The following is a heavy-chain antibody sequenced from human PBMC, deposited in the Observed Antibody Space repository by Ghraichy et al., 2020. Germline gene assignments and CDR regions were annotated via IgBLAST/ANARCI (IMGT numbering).Heavy chain of an antibody. CDR1: GFTFSSYG. V-gene: IGHV3-33*01. CDR2: IWYDGSNK. D-gene: IGHD3-22*01. Sequence: GGSLRLSCAASGFTFSSYGMHWVRQAPGKGLEWVAVIWYDGSNKYYADSVKGRFTISRDNSKNTLYLQMNSLRAEDTAVYYCARATWDSRGYCFTHYYYGMDVWGQGTTVTVSS. CDR3: ARATWDSRGYCFTHYYYGMDV. J-gene: IGHJ6*02.